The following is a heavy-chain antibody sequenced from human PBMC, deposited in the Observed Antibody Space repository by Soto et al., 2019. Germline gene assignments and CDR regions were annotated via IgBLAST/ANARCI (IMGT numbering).Heavy chain of an antibody. CDR2: ISGNGGST. CDR1: RFTFSTYA. D-gene: IGHD6-6*01. J-gene: IGHJ4*02. Sequence: EVQLLESGGGLIQPGGSLRLSCAASRFTFSTYAMTCVRQAPGKGLDWVSTISGNGGSTYYADSVKGRFTISRDNSKNTLYLQMNSLRAEDTAVYYCAKDLLSSSSSVDYWGQGTLVTVSS. CDR3: AKDLLSSSSSVDY. V-gene: IGHV3-23*01.